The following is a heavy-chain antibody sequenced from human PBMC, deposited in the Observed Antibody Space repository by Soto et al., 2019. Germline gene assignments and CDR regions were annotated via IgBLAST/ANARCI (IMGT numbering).Heavy chain of an antibody. Sequence: QVQLVQSGAEVKKPGSSVKVSCKASGGTFSSYAISWVRQAPGQGLEWMGGIIPIFGTANYAQKFQGRVTITADESTSTAYMELSSLRSEDTAVYYCASPTPSYYDSSGRPVVYWGQGTLVTVSS. V-gene: IGHV1-69*01. J-gene: IGHJ4*02. CDR2: IIPIFGTA. D-gene: IGHD3-22*01. CDR1: GGTFSSYA. CDR3: ASPTPSYYDSSGRPVVY.